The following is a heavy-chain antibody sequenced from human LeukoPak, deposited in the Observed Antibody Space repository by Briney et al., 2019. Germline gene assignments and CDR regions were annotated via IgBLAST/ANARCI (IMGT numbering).Heavy chain of an antibody. D-gene: IGHD2-8*01. CDR3: AKAHGGSYHSGID. Sequence: GGSLRLSCAASEFTLSSYRMHWVRQAPGKGLVWVSRINGDGSSTSYADSVKGRFTISRDNAKNTLYLQLNSLRVEDTAEYYCAKAHGGSYHSGIDWGQGTLVIVSS. CDR2: INGDGSST. J-gene: IGHJ4*02. V-gene: IGHV3-74*01. CDR1: EFTLSSYR.